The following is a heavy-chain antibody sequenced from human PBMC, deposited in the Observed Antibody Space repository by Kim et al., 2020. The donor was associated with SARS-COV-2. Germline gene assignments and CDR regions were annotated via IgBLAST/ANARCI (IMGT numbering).Heavy chain of an antibody. Sequence: GGSLRLSCAASGFTFSIYGMTWVRQAPGKGLEWVSAISYDGSTTYYADSVKGRFTISRDNSKNTLYLQMNSLRAEDTAVYYCARVLAIEEPAVRFDAWS. J-gene: IGHJ5*01. V-gene: IGHV3-23*01. D-gene: IGHD1-1*01. CDR1: GFTFSIYG. CDR2: ISYDGSTT. CDR3: ARVLAIEEPAVRFDA.